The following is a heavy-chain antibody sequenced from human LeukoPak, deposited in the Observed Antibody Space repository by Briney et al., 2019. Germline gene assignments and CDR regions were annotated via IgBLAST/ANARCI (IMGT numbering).Heavy chain of an antibody. Sequence: PGGSLRLSCAASGFAFSSSWMAWVRQAPGKGLEWVASMNPDGSTKNYVDSVRGRFTISRDNAKNSLYLQMNSLRADDTAVYYCARDSGYSAFDYWGQGTLVTVSS. D-gene: IGHD5-12*01. CDR3: ARDSGYSAFDY. CDR2: MNPDGSTK. V-gene: IGHV3-7*05. CDR1: GFAFSSSW. J-gene: IGHJ4*02.